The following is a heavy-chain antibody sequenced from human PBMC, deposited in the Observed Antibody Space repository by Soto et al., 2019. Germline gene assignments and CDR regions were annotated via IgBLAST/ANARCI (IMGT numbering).Heavy chain of an antibody. J-gene: IGHJ5*02. V-gene: IGHV3-74*01. D-gene: IGHD6-13*01. CDR2: INSDGSST. CDR3: ARDRVVGYSSSWCSTNWFDP. CDR1: GFTFSSYW. Sequence: GGSLRLSCAASGFTFSSYWMHWVRQAPGKGLVWVSRINSDGSSTSYADSVKGRFTISRDNAKNTLYLQMNSLRAEDTAVYYCARDRVVGYSSSWCSTNWFDPWGQGTLVTVSS.